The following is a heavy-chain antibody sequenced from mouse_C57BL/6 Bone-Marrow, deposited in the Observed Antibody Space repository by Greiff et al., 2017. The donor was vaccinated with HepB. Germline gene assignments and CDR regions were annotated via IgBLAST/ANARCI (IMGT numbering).Heavy chain of an antibody. D-gene: IGHD2-5*01. CDR3: ARHGYSKGAMDY. Sequence: QMQLKESGAELAKPGASVKLSCKASGYTFTEYTIHWVKQRSGQGLEWIGWFYPGSGSIKYNEKFKDKATLTANKSSSTVYMELSRLTSEDSAVYFCARHGYSKGAMDYWGQGTSVTVSS. J-gene: IGHJ4*01. CDR1: GYTFTEYT. CDR2: FYPGSGSI. V-gene: IGHV1-62-2*01.